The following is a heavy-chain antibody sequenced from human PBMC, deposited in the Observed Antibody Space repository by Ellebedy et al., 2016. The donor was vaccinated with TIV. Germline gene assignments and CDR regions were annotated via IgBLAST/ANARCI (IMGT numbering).Heavy chain of an antibody. CDR3: ARDLDGYDSYYYGMDV. V-gene: IGHV1-69*13. J-gene: IGHJ6*02. D-gene: IGHD5-12*01. CDR2: IIPIFGTA. CDR1: GGTFSSYA. Sequence: AASVKVSCKASGGTFSSYAISWVRQAPGQGLEWMGGIIPIFGTANYAQKFQGRVTITADESTSTAYMELSSLRSEDTAVYYCARDLDGYDSYYYGMDVWGQGTTVTVSS.